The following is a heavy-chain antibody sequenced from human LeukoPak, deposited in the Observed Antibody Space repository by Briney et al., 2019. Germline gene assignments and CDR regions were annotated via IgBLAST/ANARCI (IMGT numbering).Heavy chain of an antibody. CDR2: TYYRSKWYN. J-gene: IGHJ6*03. CDR1: GDSVSSNSAA. V-gene: IGHV6-1*01. Sequence: SQTLSLTCAISGDSVSSNSAAWNWIRQSPSRGLEWLGRTYYRSKWYNDHAVSVKSRITINPDTSKNQFSLQLNSVTPEDTAVYYCARQREQWLVGYYYYYYYMDVWGKGTTVTVSS. D-gene: IGHD6-19*01. CDR3: ARQREQWLVGYYYYYYYMDV.